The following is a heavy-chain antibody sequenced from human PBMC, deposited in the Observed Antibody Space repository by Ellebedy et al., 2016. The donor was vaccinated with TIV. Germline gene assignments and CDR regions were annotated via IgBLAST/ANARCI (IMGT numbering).Heavy chain of an antibody. CDR3: ARRGSYGDYAVQINNWFDP. J-gene: IGHJ5*02. CDR1: GFSFRSYW. Sequence: GESLKISCAASGFSFRSYWMSWVRQVPGKGLEWVANIYQDGSDQYYVDSVKGRFTISRYNAKNLLYLQMDSLRAEDTAVYYCARRGSYGDYAVQINNWFDPWGRGTLVTVSS. D-gene: IGHD4-17*01. CDR2: IYQDGSDQ. V-gene: IGHV3-7*01.